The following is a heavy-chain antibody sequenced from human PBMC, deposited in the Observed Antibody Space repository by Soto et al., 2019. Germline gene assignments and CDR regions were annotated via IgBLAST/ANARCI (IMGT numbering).Heavy chain of an antibody. CDR1: GYTFTGYY. CDR2: INPNSGDT. D-gene: IGHD1-26*01. J-gene: IGHJ6*02. Sequence: QVQLVQSGTEVKRPGDSVKVSCKASGYTFTGYYVHWVRQAPGPGLEWMGWINPNSGDTYLAQRFQGRVTMNRDTSIGTAYMELRGLTSDDTAEYYCAKGGAIVAAGTRVYLYNAMDVWGQGTTVTVSS. V-gene: IGHV1-2*02. CDR3: AKGGAIVAAGTRVYLYNAMDV.